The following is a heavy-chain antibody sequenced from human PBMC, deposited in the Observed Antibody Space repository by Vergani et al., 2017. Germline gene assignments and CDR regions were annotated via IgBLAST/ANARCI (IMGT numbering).Heavy chain of an antibody. CDR3: AREGVPDAFDI. CDR2: IRSADTNT. Sequence: EVQLVESGGGLVQPGGSLRLSCAASGFTFSSSSMHWVRQAPGKGLEWVSAIRSADTNTYYSYCVEGRFAISRDNAKTSLYLQMNSLRVEDTAVYYCAREGVPDAFDIWGQGTMVTVSS. V-gene: IGHV3-48*01. D-gene: IGHD4/OR15-4a*01. J-gene: IGHJ3*02. CDR1: GFTFSSSS.